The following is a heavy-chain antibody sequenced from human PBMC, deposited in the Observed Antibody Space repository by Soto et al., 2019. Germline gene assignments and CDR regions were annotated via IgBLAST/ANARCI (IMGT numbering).Heavy chain of an antibody. D-gene: IGHD4-17*01. V-gene: IGHV3-21*01. CDR1: GFTFSSYS. J-gene: IGHJ4*02. CDR3: ARGTYGDYERHFDY. CDR2: ISSSSSYI. Sequence: EVQLVESGGGLVKPGGSLRLSCAASGFTFSSYSMNWVRQAPGKGLEWVSSISSSSSYIYYADSVKGRFTISRDNAKNSLYLQMNSLRAEDTAVYYCARGTYGDYERHFDYWGQGTLVTVSS.